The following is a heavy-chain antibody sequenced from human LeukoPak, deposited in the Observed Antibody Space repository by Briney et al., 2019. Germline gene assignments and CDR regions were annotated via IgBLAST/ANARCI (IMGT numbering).Heavy chain of an antibody. CDR3: ASRPAATPYYYYYGMDV. J-gene: IGHJ6*02. CDR1: GFTVSSNY. CDR2: IYSGGST. V-gene: IGHV3-53*01. Sequence: GGSLRLSCAASGFTVSSNYMSWVRQAPGKGLEWVSVIYSGGSTYYADSVKGRFTISRDNSKNTLYLQMSSLRAEDTAVYYCASRPAATPYYYYYGMDVWGQGTTVTVSS. D-gene: IGHD2-2*01.